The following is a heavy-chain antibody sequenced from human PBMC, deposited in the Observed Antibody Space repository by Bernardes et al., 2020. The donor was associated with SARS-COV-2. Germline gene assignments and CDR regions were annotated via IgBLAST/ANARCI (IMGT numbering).Heavy chain of an antibody. V-gene: IGHV3-23*01. CDR2: LNTDGENT. Sequence: GGSLRRSCVASGCAFSDFGMAWVRQAPGKGLEWVSTLNTDGENTHYADSVKGRFTISRDNSKNMLYLQMNSLRAEDTAVYYCANDAGVDVFFDYWGQGTLVTVSS. CDR3: ANDAGVDVFFDY. CDR1: GCAFSDFG. J-gene: IGHJ4*02. D-gene: IGHD7-27*01.